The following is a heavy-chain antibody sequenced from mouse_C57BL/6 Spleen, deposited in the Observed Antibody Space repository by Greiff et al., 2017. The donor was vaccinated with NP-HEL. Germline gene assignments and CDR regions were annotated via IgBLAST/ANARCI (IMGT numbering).Heavy chain of an antibody. V-gene: IGHV1-52*01. CDR2: IDPSDSET. Sequence: VQLQQPGAELERPGSSVKLSCKASGYTFTSYWMHWVKQRPIQGLEWIGNIDPSDSETHYNQKFKDKATLTVDKSSSTAYMQLSSLTSEDSAVYYCAMINDGYYPFWGTGTTVTVSS. D-gene: IGHD2-3*01. CDR1: GYTFTSYW. J-gene: IGHJ1*03. CDR3: AMINDGYYPF.